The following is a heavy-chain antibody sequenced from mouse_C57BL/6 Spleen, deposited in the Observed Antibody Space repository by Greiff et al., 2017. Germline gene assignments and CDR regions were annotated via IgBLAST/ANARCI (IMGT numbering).Heavy chain of an antibody. Sequence: EVKLLESGPGLVKPSQSLSLTCSVTGYSITSGYYWNWIRQFPGNKLEWMGYISYDGSNNYNPSLKNRISITRDTSKNQFFLKLNSVTTEDTATYYCARGYYYGSSYVDWYFDVWGTGTTVTVSS. D-gene: IGHD1-1*01. V-gene: IGHV3-6*01. CDR3: ARGYYYGSSYVDWYFDV. CDR1: GYSITSGYY. CDR2: ISYDGSN. J-gene: IGHJ1*03.